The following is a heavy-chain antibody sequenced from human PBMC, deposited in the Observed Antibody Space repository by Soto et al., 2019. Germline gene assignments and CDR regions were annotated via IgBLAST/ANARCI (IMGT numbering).Heavy chain of an antibody. V-gene: IGHV4-59*01. CDR3: ARLGLRVYDFDS. CDR1: GASMRNDY. J-gene: IGHJ4*01. CDR2: IYSNGIA. Sequence: SETLSLTCPVSGASMRNDYWSWIRQPPGKGLEFIGYIYSNGIANYSPSLKSRVTISMDSSKKQFSLKRSYVTAADTAVYQCARLGLRVYDFDSWGQGTLVXVSS. D-gene: IGHD4-17*01.